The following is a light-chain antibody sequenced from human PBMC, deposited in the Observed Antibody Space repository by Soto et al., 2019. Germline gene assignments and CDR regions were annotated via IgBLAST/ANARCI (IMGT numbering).Light chain of an antibody. J-gene: IGKJ1*01. V-gene: IGKV1-33*01. CDR2: DAS. Sequence: DIQMTQSPSSLSASVGDRVTITCQASQNINNYLNWYQQKPGRAPKLLIYDASNLEAGVPSRFRGSGSGTDFTFTISRLQPEDIATYYCQQYDSFPRTFGQGTKVDNK. CDR3: QQYDSFPRT. CDR1: QNINNY.